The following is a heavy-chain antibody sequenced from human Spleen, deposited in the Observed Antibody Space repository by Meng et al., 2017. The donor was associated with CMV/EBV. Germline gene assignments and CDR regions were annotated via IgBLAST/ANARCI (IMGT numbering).Heavy chain of an antibody. J-gene: IGHJ4*02. CDR2: IYYSGST. V-gene: IGHV4-30-4*08. Sequence: QVQLQESGPGLVKPSPTLSLSCTVSGGSISSGDYYWSWIRQPPGKGLEWIGYIYYSGSTYYNPSLKSRVTISVDTSKNQFSLKLSSVTAADTAVYYCARGGGITMVRGVRHFDYWGQGTLVTVSS. CDR3: ARGGGITMVRGVRHFDY. CDR1: GGSISSGDYY. D-gene: IGHD3-10*01.